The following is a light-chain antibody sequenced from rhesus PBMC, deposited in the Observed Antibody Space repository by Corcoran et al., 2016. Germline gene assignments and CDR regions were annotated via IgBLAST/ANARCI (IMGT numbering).Light chain of an antibody. CDR1: QVINNW. CDR3: QQYDGLPLT. Sequence: DIQMTQSPSSLSASVGDKVTITCHASQVINNWLAWYQHSPGKAPKPLIFETYRLRSGVPSRFSGSVSGTDFTLTISNLQPEDCATDYCQQYDGLPLTFGGGTKVEIK. CDR2: ETY. V-gene: IGKV1-19*01. J-gene: IGKJ4*01.